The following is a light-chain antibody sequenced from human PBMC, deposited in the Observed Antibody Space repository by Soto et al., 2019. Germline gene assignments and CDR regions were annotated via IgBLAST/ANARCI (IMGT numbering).Light chain of an antibody. Sequence: QSVLTQPPSASGSPGQSVTISCTGTSSDVGGYNYVSWYQQHPGKAPKLMIYEVSKRPSGVPDRFSGSKSGNTASLTVSGHQAEDEAEYYCSSYAGTNKFVVFGGGTKLTVL. V-gene: IGLV2-8*01. CDR1: SSDVGGYNY. CDR2: EVS. J-gene: IGLJ2*01. CDR3: SSYAGTNKFVV.